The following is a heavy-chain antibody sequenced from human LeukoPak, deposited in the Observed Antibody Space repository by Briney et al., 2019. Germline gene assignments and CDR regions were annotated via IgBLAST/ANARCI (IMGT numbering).Heavy chain of an antibody. Sequence: GGSLRLSCAASGFTFSSYEMNWVRQAPGKGLEWVSSISSSSSYIYYADSVKGRFTISRDNAKNSLYLQMNSLRAEDTAVYYCARLSGLDDYVWGSYRKPYYFDYWGQGTLVTVSS. CDR3: ARLSGLDDYVWGSYRKPYYFDY. J-gene: IGHJ4*02. D-gene: IGHD3-16*01. CDR1: GFTFSSYE. V-gene: IGHV3-21*01. CDR2: ISSSSSYI.